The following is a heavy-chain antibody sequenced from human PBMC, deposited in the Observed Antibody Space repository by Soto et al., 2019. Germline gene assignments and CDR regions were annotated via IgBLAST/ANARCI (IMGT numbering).Heavy chain of an antibody. Sequence: SETLSLTCTVSSGSMSGYYWNWIRQPPGKGLEWIGYIYYSGSTNYNPSLKSRVTISVDTSKNQFSLKLSSVTAADTAVYHCARAGDYDFWSGYSNDAFDIWGQGTMVTVSS. V-gene: IGHV4-59*01. CDR3: ARAGDYDFWSGYSNDAFDI. CDR1: SGSMSGYY. D-gene: IGHD3-3*01. J-gene: IGHJ3*02. CDR2: IYYSGST.